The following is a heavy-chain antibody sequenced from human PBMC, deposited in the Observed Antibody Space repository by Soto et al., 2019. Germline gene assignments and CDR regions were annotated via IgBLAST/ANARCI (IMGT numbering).Heavy chain of an antibody. D-gene: IGHD3-9*01. CDR2: IIPILGIA. V-gene: IGHV1-69*04. Sequence: QVQLVQSGAEVQKPGSSVKVSCKASGGTFGSYTISWVRQAPGQGLEWMGRIIPILGIANYAQNFQGRVTITADKSTRTAYMELSSLRSEDTAVYYCARDHILTGYRVDYWGQGTLVTVSS. CDR3: ARDHILTGYRVDY. J-gene: IGHJ4*02. CDR1: GGTFGSYT.